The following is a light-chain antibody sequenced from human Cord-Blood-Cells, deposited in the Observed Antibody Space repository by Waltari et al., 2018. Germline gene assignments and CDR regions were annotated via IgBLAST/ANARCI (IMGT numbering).Light chain of an antibody. J-gene: IGLJ3*02. CDR3: SSYTSSSTGV. CDR1: SSDVGGYNY. CDR2: DVS. V-gene: IGLV2-14*01. Sequence: SALTQPASVSGSPGQSITISCTGTSSDVGGYNYVSWYQQHPGKAPKLMLYDVSKRPSGVSNRFSGSKSGNTASLTISGLQAEDEADYYCSSYTSSSTGVFGGGTKLTVL.